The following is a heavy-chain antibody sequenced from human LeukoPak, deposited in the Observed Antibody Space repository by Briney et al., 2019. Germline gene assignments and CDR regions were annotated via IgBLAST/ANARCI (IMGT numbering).Heavy chain of an antibody. J-gene: IGHJ4*02. Sequence: PSETLSLTCTVSGGSISSYYWSWIRQPPGKGLEWVGYIYYSGSTNHNHSLKSRVTISVDTSKNQFSLKLSSVTAADTAVYYCARERRDGYNYYFDYWGQGTLVTVSS. CDR3: ARERRDGYNYYFDY. CDR2: IYYSGST. CDR1: GGSISSYY. D-gene: IGHD5-24*01. V-gene: IGHV4-59*01.